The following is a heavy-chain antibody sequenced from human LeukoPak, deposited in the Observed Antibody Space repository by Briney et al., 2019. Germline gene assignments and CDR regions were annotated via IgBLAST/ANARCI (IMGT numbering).Heavy chain of an antibody. V-gene: IGHV1-8*01. D-gene: IGHD6-13*01. CDR1: GYTFTSYD. J-gene: IGHJ5*02. CDR2: MNPNSGNT. Sequence: GASVKVSCKASGYTFTSYDTNWVRQATGQGLEWMGWMNPNSGNTGYAQKFQGRVTMTRNTSISTAYMELSSLRSEDTAVYYCAGSSWTGNWFDPWGQGTLVTVSS. CDR3: AGSSWTGNWFDP.